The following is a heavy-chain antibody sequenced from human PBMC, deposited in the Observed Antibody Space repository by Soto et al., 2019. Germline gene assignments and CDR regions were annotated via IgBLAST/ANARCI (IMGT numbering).Heavy chain of an antibody. J-gene: IGHJ6*02. CDR3: ARRIAVAGTIGYYYGMDV. D-gene: IGHD6-19*01. V-gene: IGHV4-4*02. CDR2: IYHSGST. CDR1: GGSISSSNW. Sequence: SETLSLTCAVSGGSISSSNWWSWVRQPPGKGLEWIGEIYHSGSTNYNPSLKSRVTISVDKSKNQFSLKLSSVTAADTAVYYCARRIAVAGTIGYYYGMDVWGQGTTVTVSS.